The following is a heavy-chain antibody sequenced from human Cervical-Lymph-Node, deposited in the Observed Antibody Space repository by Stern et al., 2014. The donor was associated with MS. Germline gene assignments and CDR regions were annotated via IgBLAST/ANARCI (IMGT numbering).Heavy chain of an antibody. CDR2: ISYDGSTK. Sequence: QVQLVESGGGVVQPGRSLRLSCAASGFTFRNYDMHWVSQPPGKGLEWVTVISYDGSTKYYADSVKGLFTISRDNSKNTLYLHMNSLRVEDTAMYYCANAPGEYELDHWGQGTLITVSS. J-gene: IGHJ4*02. CDR3: ANAPGEYELDH. D-gene: IGHD6-6*01. CDR1: GFTFRNYD. V-gene: IGHV3-30-3*01.